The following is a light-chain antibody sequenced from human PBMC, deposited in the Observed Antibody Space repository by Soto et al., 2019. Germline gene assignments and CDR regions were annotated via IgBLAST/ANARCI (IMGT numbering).Light chain of an antibody. J-gene: IGLJ3*02. Sequence: QYVLTQPPSVSGAPGQRVTISCTASSSNIGAGYDVHWYQQLPGTAPKLLIYGNTNRPSGVPDRFSGSNSGTSASLAITGLEAEDEADYYCQSYDSSLSAWVFGGGTKLTVL. V-gene: IGLV1-40*01. CDR1: SSNIGAGYD. CDR2: GNT. CDR3: QSYDSSLSAWV.